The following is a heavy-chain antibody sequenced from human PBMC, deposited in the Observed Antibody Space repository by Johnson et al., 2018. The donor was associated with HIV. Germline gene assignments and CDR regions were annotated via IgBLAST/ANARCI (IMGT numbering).Heavy chain of an antibody. V-gene: IGHV3-13*01. CDR1: GFTFSDYD. CDR2: IGTAGDT. Sequence: MQLVESGGGLVKPGGSLRLSCAASGFTFSDYDMHWVRQATGKGLEWVSAIGTAGDTYYPVSVKGRFTISRENAKNSLYLQMNSLRAGDTAVYYCARDSPTGTTKGYAFDIWGQGTMVTVSS. D-gene: IGHD1-7*01. J-gene: IGHJ3*02. CDR3: ARDSPTGTTKGYAFDI.